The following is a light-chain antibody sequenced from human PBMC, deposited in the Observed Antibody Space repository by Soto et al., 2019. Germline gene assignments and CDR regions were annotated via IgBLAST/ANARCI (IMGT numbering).Light chain of an antibody. Sequence: EILMAQAPATLSVSQGERAILSCRASHNIERWMAWYQQKPGKAPSLLIFDASTLHSGVPSRFSGSGSGTDFTLTISSLQPDDFATYYCQQFAISTTFGQGTKVDIK. CDR1: HNIERW. CDR2: DAS. J-gene: IGKJ1*01. V-gene: IGKV1-5*01. CDR3: QQFAISTT.